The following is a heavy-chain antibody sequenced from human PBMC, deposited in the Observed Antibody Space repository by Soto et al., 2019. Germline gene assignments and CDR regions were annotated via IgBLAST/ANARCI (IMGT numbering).Heavy chain of an antibody. J-gene: IGHJ3*02. CDR2: IGTTGDA. CDR1: GLTPSSYD. V-gene: IGHV3-13*01. Sequence: EVQLVESGGGLVQPGGSLRLSCAASGLTPSSYDIHWVRQVIGKGLEWVSAIGTTGDAYYSGSVKGRFTISRDNAKNSLSLQINSLRVGDSAVYYCTTDAGSGSFAFDIWGQGTMVTVSS. CDR3: TTDAGSGSFAFDI. D-gene: IGHD3-10*01.